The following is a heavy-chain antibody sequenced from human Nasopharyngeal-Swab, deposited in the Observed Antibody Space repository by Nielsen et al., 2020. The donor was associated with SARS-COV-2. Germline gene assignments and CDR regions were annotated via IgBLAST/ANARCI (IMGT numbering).Heavy chain of an antibody. CDR2: VYSGGGT. CDR3: ARDHPPIEVAGTNYFDY. J-gene: IGHJ4*02. CDR1: GFTFSNAW. Sequence: GESLKISCAASGFTFSNAWMSWVRQAPGKGLEWVSVVYSGGGTDYADSVKGRFTITRDNSKNTVYLQMRRLRDEDTAIYYCARDHPPIEVAGTNYFDYWGQGTLVTVSS. V-gene: IGHV3-66*01. D-gene: IGHD6-19*01.